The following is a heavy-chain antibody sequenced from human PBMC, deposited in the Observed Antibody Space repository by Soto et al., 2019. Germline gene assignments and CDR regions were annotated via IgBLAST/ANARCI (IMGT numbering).Heavy chain of an antibody. V-gene: IGHV1-46*03. D-gene: IGHD2-15*01. CDR1: GDSFTSYY. CDR2: ITPSGGST. Sequence: SVKVSCKACGDSFTSYYMHWVRQAPGQGLEWMGIITPSGGSTSYAQKFQGRVTMTRDTSTSTVYMELSSLRSEDTAVYYCARENALQTRGYCSGGSCYDSYFDYWGQGTLVTVSS. J-gene: IGHJ4*02. CDR3: ARENALQTRGYCSGGSCYDSYFDY.